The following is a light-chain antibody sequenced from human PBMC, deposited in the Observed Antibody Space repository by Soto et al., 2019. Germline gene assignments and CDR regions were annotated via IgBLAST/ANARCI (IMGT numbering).Light chain of an antibody. Sequence: QSALTQPRSVSGSPGQSVTISCTGTSTDVGHTHSVSWYRQHPGKAPKLIIYDVTHRPSGVPERFSGSKSGNTAYLTITVLQAEDEGDYYCCSYAGARVFGGGTKLTVL. V-gene: IGLV2-11*01. CDR2: DVT. CDR1: STDVGHTHS. J-gene: IGLJ3*02. CDR3: CSYAGARV.